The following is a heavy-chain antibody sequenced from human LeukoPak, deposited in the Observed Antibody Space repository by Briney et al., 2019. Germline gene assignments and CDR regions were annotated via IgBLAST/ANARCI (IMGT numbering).Heavy chain of an antibody. D-gene: IGHD1-26*01. CDR2: ISGSGGST. Sequence: VAQASRKGLEWVSAISGSGGSTYYADSVKGRFTISRDNSKNTLYLQMNSLRAEDTAVYCCAKDVGGATPYDYWGQGTLVTVSS. CDR3: AKDVGGATPYDY. J-gene: IGHJ4*02. V-gene: IGHV3-23*01.